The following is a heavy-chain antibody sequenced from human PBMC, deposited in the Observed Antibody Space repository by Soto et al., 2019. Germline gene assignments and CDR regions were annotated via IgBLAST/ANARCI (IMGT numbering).Heavy chain of an antibody. CDR3: ARIGRLRWGDY. CDR1: GFTFNSCG. V-gene: IGHV3-30*03. CDR2: ISFDGRNT. D-gene: IGHD4-17*01. Sequence: GGSLRLSCAASGFTFNSCGMHWVRQAPGKGLEWVVVISFDGRNTYYADSVKGRFTISRDNSKNTLYLQMTSLRAEDTAVYYCARIGRLRWGDYWGQGTLVTVSS. J-gene: IGHJ4*02.